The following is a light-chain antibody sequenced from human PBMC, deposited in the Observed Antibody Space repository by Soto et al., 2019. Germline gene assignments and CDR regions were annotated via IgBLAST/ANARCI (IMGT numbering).Light chain of an antibody. V-gene: IGLV1-47*01. CDR1: SSNIGSAY. CDR2: RNN. Sequence: QSVLIQAPSASGTPGQRVTISCSGSSSNIGSAYIYWYQHLPGTAPKLLIYRNNQRPSGVPDRFSASKSGTSASLAISGLRSEDDADYYCAAWDDSLVVFGGGTKVTVL. J-gene: IGLJ2*01. CDR3: AAWDDSLVV.